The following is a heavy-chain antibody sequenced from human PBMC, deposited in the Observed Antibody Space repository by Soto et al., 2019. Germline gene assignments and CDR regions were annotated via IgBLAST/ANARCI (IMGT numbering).Heavy chain of an antibody. CDR2: IWYDGSNK. CDR3: ARDSGYGDPFDY. Sequence: PGGSLRLSCAASGFTFGSYGMHWVRQAPGKGLEWVAVIWYDGSNKYYADSVKGRFTISRDNSKNTLYLQMNSLRAEDTAVYYCARDSGYGDPFDYWGQGTLVTVSS. CDR1: GFTFGSYG. V-gene: IGHV3-33*01. J-gene: IGHJ4*02. D-gene: IGHD4-17*01.